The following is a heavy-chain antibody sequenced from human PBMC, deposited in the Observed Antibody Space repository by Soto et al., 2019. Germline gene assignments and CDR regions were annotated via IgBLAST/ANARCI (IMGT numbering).Heavy chain of an antibody. CDR1: GVSLNTYY. Sequence: QVHLQESGPGLVRPSETLSLTCTVSGVSLNTYYWSWIRLPPGGGLEWIGYIFSSGSPNYNPSLRSRVTMSVETSNNQSSLKMSSVTAADTAVYYCARVAGISYYNHMDVWGKGTTVTVSS. J-gene: IGHJ6*03. CDR3: ARVAGISYYNHMDV. V-gene: IGHV4-59*01. CDR2: IFSSGSP. D-gene: IGHD1-20*01.